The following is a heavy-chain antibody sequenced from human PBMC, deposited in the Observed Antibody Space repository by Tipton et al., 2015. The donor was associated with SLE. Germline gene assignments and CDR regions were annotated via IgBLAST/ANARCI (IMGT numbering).Heavy chain of an antibody. Sequence: QLVQSGAEVKEPGASVKVSCQASGYLFTSYDINWVRQATGQGLEWMGWMNPNTGKTDYSPRFQGRLTMTRNTSISTAYMELSSLRSEDTAVYFCVRGTAFGDYRGYWGQGTLVSVSS. J-gene: IGHJ4*02. V-gene: IGHV1-8*01. CDR2: MNPNTGKT. CDR3: VRGTAFGDYRGY. CDR1: GYLFTSYD. D-gene: IGHD4-23*01.